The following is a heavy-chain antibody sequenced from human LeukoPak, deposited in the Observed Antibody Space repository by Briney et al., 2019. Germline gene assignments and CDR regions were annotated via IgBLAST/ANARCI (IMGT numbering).Heavy chain of an antibody. Sequence: GASVKVSCKASGYTFTSYGISWVRQAPGQGLEWMGWISAYNGNTNYAQKLQGRVTMTTDTSTSTAYMELRSLRSDDTAVYCCARVSRGIQLWTYYYYGMDVWGQGTTVTVSS. J-gene: IGHJ6*02. CDR3: ARVSRGIQLWTYYYYGMDV. CDR1: GYTFTSYG. D-gene: IGHD5-18*01. CDR2: ISAYNGNT. V-gene: IGHV1-18*01.